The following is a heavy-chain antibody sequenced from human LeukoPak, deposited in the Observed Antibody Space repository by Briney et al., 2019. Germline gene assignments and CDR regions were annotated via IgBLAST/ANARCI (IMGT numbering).Heavy chain of an antibody. J-gene: IGHJ4*02. Sequence: GGSLRLSCAASGFTFSSYSMNWVRQAPGKGLEWVSAISGSGGSTYYADSVKGRFTISRDNSKNTLYLQMNSLRAEDTAVYYCAKRGPGSAESGKYYLDYWGRGTLVTVSS. CDR3: AKRGPGSAESGKYYLDY. D-gene: IGHD3-10*01. CDR1: GFTFSSYS. V-gene: IGHV3-23*01. CDR2: ISGSGGST.